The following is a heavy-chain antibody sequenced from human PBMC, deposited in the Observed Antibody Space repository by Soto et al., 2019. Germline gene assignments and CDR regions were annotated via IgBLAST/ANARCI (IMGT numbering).Heavy chain of an antibody. CDR1: GYTFTSYD. J-gene: IGHJ4*02. CDR3: ARERSGCFDY. Sequence: QVQLVQSGAEVKKPGASVKVSCKASGYTFTSYDINWVRQDTGQGLEWMGWMNHNSGNTGYAQKFQGRVTMTRNTSISTAYMELSSRRSEDTAVYYCARERSGCFDYWGQGTLVTVSS. CDR2: MNHNSGNT. D-gene: IGHD3-22*01. V-gene: IGHV1-8*01.